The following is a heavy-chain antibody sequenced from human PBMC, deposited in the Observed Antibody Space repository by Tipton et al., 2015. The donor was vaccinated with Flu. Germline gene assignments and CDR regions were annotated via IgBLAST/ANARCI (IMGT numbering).Heavy chain of an antibody. CDR2: VHQTGSP. CDR3: ARMEWTVTTPRYFDL. D-gene: IGHD4-17*01. Sequence: TLSLTCSVSGDSLGSNYFWGWIRQPPGKGLEWIGNVHQTGSPYYNPSLRSRVTISVDTSKNQFSLKLSSVTAADTAVYYCARMEWTVTTPRYFDLWGRGTLVTVSS. J-gene: IGHJ2*01. CDR1: GDSLGSNYF. V-gene: IGHV4-38-2*01.